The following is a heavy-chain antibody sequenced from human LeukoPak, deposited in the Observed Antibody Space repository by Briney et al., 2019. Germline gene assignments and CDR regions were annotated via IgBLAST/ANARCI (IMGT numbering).Heavy chain of an antibody. Sequence: ASVKVSCKASGYTFTGYYMHWVRQAPRQGLEWMGWINPNTGGTNYAQKFQGRVTMTRDTTISTAYMELNRLTSDDTAVYYCASYPRYSSSPPFDYWGQGTLVTVSS. CDR3: ASYPRYSSSPPFDY. V-gene: IGHV1-2*02. D-gene: IGHD6-19*01. CDR1: GYTFTGYY. J-gene: IGHJ4*02. CDR2: INPNTGGT.